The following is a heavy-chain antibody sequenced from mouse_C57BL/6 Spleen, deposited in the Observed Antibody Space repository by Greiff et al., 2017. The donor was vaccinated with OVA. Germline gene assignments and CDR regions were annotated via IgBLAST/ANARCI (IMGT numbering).Heavy chain of an antibody. CDR2: IDPSDSYT. CDR1: GYTFTSYW. Sequence: VQLQQPGAELVMPGASVKLSCKASGYTFTSYWMHWVKQRPGQGLEWIGEIDPSDSYTNYNQKFKGKSTLTVDKSSSTAYMQLSSLTSEDSAVYYCARWGRFAYWGQGTLVTVSA. CDR3: ARWGRFAY. J-gene: IGHJ3*01. V-gene: IGHV1-69*01.